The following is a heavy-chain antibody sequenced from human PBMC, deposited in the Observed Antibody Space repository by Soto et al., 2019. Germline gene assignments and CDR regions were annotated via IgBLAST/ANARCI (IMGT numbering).Heavy chain of an antibody. CDR1: GFTFRNAW. J-gene: IGHJ4*02. CDR2: IKSKTDGGTT. CDR3: ARDRYGDPLWGQDDFDY. V-gene: IGHV3-15*01. D-gene: IGHD4-17*01. Sequence: EVQLVESGGGLVKPGGSLRLSCAASGFTFRNAWMSWVRQAPGKGLEWVGRIKSKTDGGTTDYAAPVKGRFTISRDNSKNTLYLQMNSLRAEDTAVYYCARDRYGDPLWGQDDFDYWGQGTLVTVSS.